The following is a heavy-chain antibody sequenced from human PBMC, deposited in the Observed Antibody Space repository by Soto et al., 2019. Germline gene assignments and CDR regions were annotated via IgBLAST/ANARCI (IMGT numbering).Heavy chain of an antibody. CDR3: ARRLRDYDSSGFKAYYYYYGMDV. CDR1: GGTFSSYA. Sequence: QVQLVQSGAEVKKPGSSVKVSCKASGGTFSSYAISWVRQAPGQGLEWMGGIIPIFGTANYAQKFQGRVTITADKSTSTAYMELSSLRSEDTAVYYCARRLRDYDSSGFKAYYYYYGMDVWGQGTTVTVSS. D-gene: IGHD3-22*01. V-gene: IGHV1-69*06. J-gene: IGHJ6*02. CDR2: IIPIFGTA.